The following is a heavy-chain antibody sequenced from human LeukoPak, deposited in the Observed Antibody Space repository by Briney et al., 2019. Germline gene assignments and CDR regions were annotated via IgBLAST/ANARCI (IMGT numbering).Heavy chain of an antibody. Sequence: GGSLRLSCAASGFTFTSYAMSWVRQAPGKGLEWLSAIHGGGATFYSHSVRGRFTISRDTSKNTLYLQMNSLRAEDTALYYCAKAQKYTSDLDYWAREPWSPSPQ. CDR1: GFTFTSYA. V-gene: IGHV3-23*01. CDR3: AKAQKYTSDLDY. D-gene: IGHD6-19*01. CDR2: IHGGGAT. J-gene: IGHJ4*02.